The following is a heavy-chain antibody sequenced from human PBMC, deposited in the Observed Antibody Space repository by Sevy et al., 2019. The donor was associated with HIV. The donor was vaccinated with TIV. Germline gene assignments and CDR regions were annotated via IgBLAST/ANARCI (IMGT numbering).Heavy chain of an antibody. Sequence: GGSLRLSCAASGFTFSTHALHWVRQAPGNGLEWVAVISYNGGTQLYADSVKGRFTISRDNSKNTLYLQMSSLRAEDTALDYCARDHGAYNFGPGAYWGQGTLVTVSS. D-gene: IGHD5-12*01. CDR3: ARDHGAYNFGPGAY. CDR1: GFTFSTHA. J-gene: IGHJ4*01. CDR2: ISYNGGTQ. V-gene: IGHV3-30-3*01.